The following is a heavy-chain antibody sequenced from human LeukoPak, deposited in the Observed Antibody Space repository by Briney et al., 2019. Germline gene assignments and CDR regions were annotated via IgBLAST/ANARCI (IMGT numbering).Heavy chain of an antibody. CDR2: IHHSGNT. J-gene: IGHJ6*03. D-gene: IGHD3-22*01. CDR1: GSSITTEFF. V-gene: IGHV4-38-2*02. CDR3: ARSPRTYEDYMDV. Sequence: SETLSLTCTVSGSSITTEFFWALVRQPPGKGLEWIGTIHHSGNTDYNPSFKGRLTISVDASKNEFSLKLTSVTAADTALYHCARSPRTYEDYMDVWGKGTTVTVSS.